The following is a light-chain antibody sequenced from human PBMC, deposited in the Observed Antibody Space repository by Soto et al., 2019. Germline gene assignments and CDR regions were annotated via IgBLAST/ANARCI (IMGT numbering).Light chain of an antibody. CDR1: NIGSKR. CDR3: QVWDSSGDWI. Sequence: SYELTQSSSVSVAPGQTARITCGGNNIGSKRVHWYQHKPGQAPVLVVYNDNVRPSGIPERFSGSNSGNTATLIISRVEAGDEADYYCQVWDSSGDWIFGGGTKLIVL. V-gene: IGLV3-21*02. CDR2: NDN. J-gene: IGLJ2*01.